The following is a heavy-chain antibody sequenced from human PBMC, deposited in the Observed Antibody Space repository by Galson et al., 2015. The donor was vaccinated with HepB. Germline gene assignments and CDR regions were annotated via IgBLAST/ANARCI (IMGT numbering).Heavy chain of an antibody. CDR3: SRDEDYEYLWGSWFEY. Sequence: SLRLSCAASGFTFGDYAVSWFRQAPGKGLEWVGFIRSEPYGATTDYAASVRGRFIISRDDSNSIAYLQMNGLKTEDTAVYFCSRDEDYEYLWGSWFEYWGQGTLATVSS. D-gene: IGHD3-16*01. CDR2: IRSEPYGATT. J-gene: IGHJ4*02. CDR1: GFTFGDYA. V-gene: IGHV3-49*03.